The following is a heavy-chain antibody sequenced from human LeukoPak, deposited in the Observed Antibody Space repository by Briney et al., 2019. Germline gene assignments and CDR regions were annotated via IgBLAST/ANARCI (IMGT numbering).Heavy chain of an antibody. CDR3: ARDANWGSDY. V-gene: IGHV3-7*04. CDR2: IKQDGSET. D-gene: IGHD7-27*01. J-gene: IGHJ4*02. CDR1: GFTFSNAW. Sequence: GGSLRLSCAASGFTFSNAWMSWVRQAPGKGLEWVANIKQDGSETYYVDSVKGRFTISRDNAKNSLYLQMNSLRAEDTAVYYCARDANWGSDYWGQGTLVTVSS.